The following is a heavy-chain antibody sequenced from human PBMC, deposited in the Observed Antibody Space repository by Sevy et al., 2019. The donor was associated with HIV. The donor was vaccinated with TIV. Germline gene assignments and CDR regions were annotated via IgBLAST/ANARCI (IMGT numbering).Heavy chain of an antibody. V-gene: IGHV3-73*01. CDR1: GFSFSGSA. J-gene: IGHJ4*01. Sequence: GGSLRRSCAASGFSFSGSAMHWVRQASGKGLEWIGRIRSQDNNYSRGYAHAVKGRFTISRDNSKNTVYLQMNSLTAEDTALYYCAKDVPDQSWYDDFWSGSPCFDYWGRGILVTVSS. CDR3: AKDVPDQSWYDDFWSGSPCFDY. CDR2: IRSQDNNYSR. D-gene: IGHD3-3*01.